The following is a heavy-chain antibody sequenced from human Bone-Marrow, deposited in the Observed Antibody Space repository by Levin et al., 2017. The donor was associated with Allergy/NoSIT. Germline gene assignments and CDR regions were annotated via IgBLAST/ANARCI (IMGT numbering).Heavy chain of an antibody. CDR1: GASIRSYY. D-gene: IGHD4-23*01. Sequence: PSVTLSLTCTVSGASIRSYYWSWIRQPPGKGLEWIGYIYYTGSTNYNPSLKSRVTISADTSKNQFSLTLSSVTTADTAVYYCARDRTAYGGNSVVYYYGMDVWGQGTTVTVSS. J-gene: IGHJ6*02. V-gene: IGHV4-59*01. CDR2: IYYTGST. CDR3: ARDRTAYGGNSVVYYYGMDV.